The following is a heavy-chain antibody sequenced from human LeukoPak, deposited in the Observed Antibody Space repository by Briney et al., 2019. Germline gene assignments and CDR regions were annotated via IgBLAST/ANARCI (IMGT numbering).Heavy chain of an antibody. CDR3: ARRTDYGGNSGAFDI. Sequence: GGSLRLSCAASGFTFSSYAMSWVRQAPGKGLEWVSSISSSSSYIYYADSVKGRFTISRDNAKNSLYLQMNSRRAEDTAVYYCARRTDYGGNSGAFDIWGQGTMVTVSS. V-gene: IGHV3-21*01. J-gene: IGHJ3*02. CDR1: GFTFSSYA. CDR2: ISSSSSYI. D-gene: IGHD4-23*01.